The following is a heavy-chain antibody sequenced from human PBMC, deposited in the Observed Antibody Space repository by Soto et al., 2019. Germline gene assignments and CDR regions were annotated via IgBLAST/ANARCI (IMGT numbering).Heavy chain of an antibody. Sequence: DVQLVESGGGLVQPGRSLRLSCAASGFTFDDYAMHWVRQAPGKGLVWVSGISWNSGSIGYAVSVKGRFTIARDIAKISLYLQMNSLRAEDTALYYCAIDSGLVLSFYFDYWGQGTLVTVSS. CDR3: AIDSGLVLSFYFDY. CDR1: GFTFDDYA. CDR2: ISWNSGSI. J-gene: IGHJ4*02. V-gene: IGHV3-9*01. D-gene: IGHD6-19*01.